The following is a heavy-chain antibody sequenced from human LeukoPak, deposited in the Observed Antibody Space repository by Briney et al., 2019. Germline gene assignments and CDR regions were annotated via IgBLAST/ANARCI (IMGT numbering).Heavy chain of an antibody. CDR3: ARDLSSSWSQRFDY. V-gene: IGHV3-30-3*01. CDR2: ISYDGSNK. D-gene: IGHD6-13*01. CDR1: GFTFSSYA. J-gene: IGHJ4*02. Sequence: GGSLRLSCAASGFTFSSYAMHWVRQAPGKGLEWVAVISYDGSNKYYADSVKGRFTISRDNSKNTLYLQMNSLRAEDTAVYYCARDLSSSWSQRFDYWGQGTLVTVSS.